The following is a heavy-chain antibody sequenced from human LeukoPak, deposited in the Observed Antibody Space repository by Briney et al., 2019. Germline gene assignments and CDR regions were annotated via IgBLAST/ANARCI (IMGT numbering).Heavy chain of an antibody. Sequence: GGSLRLSCAASGFTVSNNYMSWVRQAPGKGPEYVSVIYSDGSTYYADSVKGRFTISRDNSKNTLYLQMNSLRAGDTAVYYCAKSLFTSAHGSGRAFDIWGQGTMVTVSS. CDR1: GFTVSNNY. D-gene: IGHD3-10*01. CDR3: AKSLFTSAHGSGRAFDI. V-gene: IGHV3-53*01. CDR2: IYSDGST. J-gene: IGHJ3*02.